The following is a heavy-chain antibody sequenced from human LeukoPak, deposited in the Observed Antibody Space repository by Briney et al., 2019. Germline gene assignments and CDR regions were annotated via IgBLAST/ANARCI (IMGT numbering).Heavy chain of an antibody. Sequence: GGSLRLSCAASGFTFSSYAMHWVRQAPGKGLEWVAVISYDGSNKYYADSVKGRFTISRDNSKNTLYLQMNSLRAEDTAVYYCANEDGAAATGYWGQGTLVTVSS. CDR2: ISYDGSNK. J-gene: IGHJ4*02. CDR1: GFTFSSYA. V-gene: IGHV3-30-3*02. CDR3: ANEDGAAATGY. D-gene: IGHD6-13*01.